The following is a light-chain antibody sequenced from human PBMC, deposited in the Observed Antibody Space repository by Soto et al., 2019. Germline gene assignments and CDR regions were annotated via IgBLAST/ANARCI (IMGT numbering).Light chain of an antibody. CDR1: QSVRGN. V-gene: IGKV3-15*01. Sequence: IVMTQSPATLSVSPGERATLSCRASQSVRGNLAWDQQRPGQSPRLLIYGASSTATGIPARFSGSGSGTDFTLTISSLQPEDFATYYCQQSYSTLITFGQGTRLEIK. CDR2: GAS. J-gene: IGKJ5*01. CDR3: QQSYSTLIT.